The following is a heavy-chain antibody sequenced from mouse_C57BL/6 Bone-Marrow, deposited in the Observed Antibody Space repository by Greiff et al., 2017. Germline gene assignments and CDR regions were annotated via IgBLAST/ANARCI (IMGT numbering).Heavy chain of an antibody. CDR3: ARDGRQLRLLFAY. CDR2: ISDGGSYT. Sequence: EVQLKESGGGLVKPGGSLKLSCAASGFTFSSYAMSWVRQTPGKRLEWVATISDGGSYTYYPDNVKGRFTISRDNAKNNLYLQMSHLKSEDTAMYYCARDGRQLRLLFAYWGQGTLVTVSA. CDR1: GFTFSSYA. J-gene: IGHJ3*01. V-gene: IGHV5-4*01. D-gene: IGHD3-2*02.